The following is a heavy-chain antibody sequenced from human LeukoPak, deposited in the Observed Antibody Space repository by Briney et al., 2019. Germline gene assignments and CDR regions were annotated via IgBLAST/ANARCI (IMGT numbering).Heavy chain of an antibody. J-gene: IGHJ4*02. D-gene: IGHD3-10*01. CDR3: TTGITMVRGVIHLIDY. Sequence: PGGSLRLSCAASGFTFSSHGMHWVRQAPGKGLEWVGRIKSKTDGGTTDYAAPVKGRFTISRDDSKNTLYLQMNSLKTEDTAVYYCTTGITMVRGVIHLIDYWGQGTLVTVSS. V-gene: IGHV3-15*01. CDR1: GFTFSSHG. CDR2: IKSKTDGGTT.